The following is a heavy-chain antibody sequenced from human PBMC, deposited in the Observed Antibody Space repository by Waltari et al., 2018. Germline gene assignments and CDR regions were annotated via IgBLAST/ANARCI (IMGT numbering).Heavy chain of an antibody. J-gene: IGHJ4*02. CDR2: IYTSGRT. Sequence: QVQLQESGPGLVKPSETLSLTCTVSGGSISSYYWSWIRQPAGKGLEWIGRIYTSGRTNYNPSLKSRVTMSVDTSKNQFSLKLSSVTAADTAVYYCARGCSSTSCPWAGTTTFDYWGQGTLVTVSS. CDR3: ARGCSSTSCPWAGTTTFDY. CDR1: GGSISSYY. D-gene: IGHD2-2*01. V-gene: IGHV4-4*07.